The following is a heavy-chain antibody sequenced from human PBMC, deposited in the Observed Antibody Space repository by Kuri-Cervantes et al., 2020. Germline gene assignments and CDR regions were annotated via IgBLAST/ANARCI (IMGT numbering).Heavy chain of an antibody. CDR1: GSSISSYY. D-gene: IGHD2-15*01. CDR2: IYYSGST. J-gene: IGHJ4*02. CDR3: ARLLKGYYYFDY. V-gene: IGHV4-59*04. Sequence: SETLSLTCTVSGSSISSYYWSWIRQPPGKGLEWIGYIYYSGSTYYNPSLKSRVTISVDTSKNQFSLKLSSVTAADTAVYYCARLLKGYYYFDYWGQGTLVTVSS.